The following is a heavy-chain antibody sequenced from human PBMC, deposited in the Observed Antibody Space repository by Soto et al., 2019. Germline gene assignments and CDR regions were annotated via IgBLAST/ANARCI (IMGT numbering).Heavy chain of an antibody. V-gene: IGHV3-48*01. J-gene: IGHJ4*02. CDR1: GFTLTSYS. D-gene: IGHD3-16*01. Sequence: EVQLVESGGGLVQPGGSLRLSCEASGFTLTSYSMNWVRQAPGKGLEWVSYINGSSSTIYYADSVKGRFTISRDNAKNSLYLQMNSLRAEDTAVYYCARTGSNGFLDYWGQGTRVTVSS. CDR3: ARTGSNGFLDY. CDR2: INGSSSTI.